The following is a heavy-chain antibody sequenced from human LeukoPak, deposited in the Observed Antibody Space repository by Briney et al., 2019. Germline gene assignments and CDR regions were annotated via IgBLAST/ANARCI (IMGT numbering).Heavy chain of an antibody. CDR3: ARHGVTTGHDAFDV. V-gene: IGHV5-51*01. Sequence: PGESLKISCKDSGYSFTSYLIAWVRQLPAKGLEWMGFIYPGDSDTRYSPSFQGQVTISADKSISTAYLQWSSLKASDTAMYYCARHGVTTGHDAFDVWGQGTMVTVSS. CDR2: IYPGDSDT. J-gene: IGHJ3*01. D-gene: IGHD4-11*01. CDR1: GYSFTSYL.